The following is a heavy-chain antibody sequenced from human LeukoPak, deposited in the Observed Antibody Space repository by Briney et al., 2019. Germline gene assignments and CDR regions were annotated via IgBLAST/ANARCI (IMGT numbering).Heavy chain of an antibody. D-gene: IGHD5-18*01. CDR1: GYTFTGYY. CDR2: INPNSGGT. CDR3: ARRVKGGYRDRGAFDI. J-gene: IGHJ3*02. Sequence: ASVKVSCKASGYTFTGYYMHWVRQAPGQGLEWMGWINPNSGGTNYAQKFQGRVTMTRDTSISTAYMELSRLRSDDTAVYYCARRVKGGYRDRGAFDIWGQGTMVTVSS. V-gene: IGHV1-2*02.